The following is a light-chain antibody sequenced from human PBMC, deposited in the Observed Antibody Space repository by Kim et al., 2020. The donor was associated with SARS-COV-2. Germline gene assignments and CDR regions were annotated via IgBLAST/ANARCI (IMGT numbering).Light chain of an antibody. CDR1: QSVSSSY. CDR3: QQYGSSPYT. V-gene: IGKV3-20*01. Sequence: YPGEHATLSCRASQSVSSSYLAWYQQKPGQAPRLLIYGASSRATGIPDRFSGSGSGTDFTLTISRLEPEDFAVYYCQQYGSSPYTFGQGTKLEI. CDR2: GAS. J-gene: IGKJ2*01.